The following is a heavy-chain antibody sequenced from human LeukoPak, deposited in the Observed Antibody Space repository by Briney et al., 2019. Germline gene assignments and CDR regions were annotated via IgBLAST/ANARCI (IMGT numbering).Heavy chain of an antibody. CDR3: ANTREGYCSSTSCSWWFDP. V-gene: IGHV3-23*01. Sequence: PGASLRLSCAASGLTFSSYAMSWVRQAPGKGLEWVSAISGSGGSTNYADSVKGRFTISRDNSKNTLYLQMNSLRAEDTAVYYCANTREGYCSSTSCSWWFDPWGQGTLVTVSS. CDR2: ISGSGGST. CDR1: GLTFSSYA. D-gene: IGHD2-2*01. J-gene: IGHJ5*02.